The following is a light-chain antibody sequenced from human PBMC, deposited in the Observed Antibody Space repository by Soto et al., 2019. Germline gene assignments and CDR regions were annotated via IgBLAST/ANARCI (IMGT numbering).Light chain of an antibody. CDR3: SSYTSSSTPVV. CDR2: YVS. Sequence: QSALTQPASVSGSPGQSITISCTGTSSDVGGYNYVSWYQQHPGKAPQLMIYYVSNRPSGVSNRFSGSKSGNTASLTISGLQAEDEADYYCSSYTSSSTPVVFGGGTKLTVL. J-gene: IGLJ2*01. V-gene: IGLV2-14*01. CDR1: SSDVGGYNY.